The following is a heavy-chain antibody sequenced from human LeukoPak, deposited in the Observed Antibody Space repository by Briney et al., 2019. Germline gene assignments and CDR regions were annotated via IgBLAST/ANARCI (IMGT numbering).Heavy chain of an antibody. Sequence: PSETLSLTCTVSGGSISSYYWSWIRQPPGKGLEWIGYIYYSGSTNYNPSLKSRVTISVDTSKNQSSLKLSSVTAADTAVYYCARVYSSGWYGGFFDYWGQGTLVTVSS. V-gene: IGHV4-59*01. CDR3: ARVYSSGWYGGFFDY. J-gene: IGHJ4*02. CDR1: GGSISSYY. D-gene: IGHD6-19*01. CDR2: IYYSGST.